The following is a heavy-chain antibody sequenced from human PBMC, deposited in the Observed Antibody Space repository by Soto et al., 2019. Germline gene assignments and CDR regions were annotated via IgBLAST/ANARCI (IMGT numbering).Heavy chain of an antibody. CDR3: ARGRYGDY. D-gene: IGHD1-1*01. V-gene: IGHV1-18*01. CDR2: ISAHKGTT. Sequence: QVHLVQSGAEVKKPGASVKVSCKGSGYIFTTYGITWVRQAPGQGREWMGWISAHKGTTNYAQKLQGRGNGTRDTSKSAAYIELRHLRSDVTAVYYCARGRYGDYWGQGALVTVSS. CDR1: GYIFTTYG. J-gene: IGHJ4*02.